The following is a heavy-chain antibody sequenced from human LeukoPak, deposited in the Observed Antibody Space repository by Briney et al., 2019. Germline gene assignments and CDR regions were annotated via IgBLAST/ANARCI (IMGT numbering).Heavy chain of an antibody. V-gene: IGHV3-23*01. D-gene: IGHD6-13*01. CDR2: ISGSGGST. J-gene: IGHJ4*02. Sequence: GGSLRLSCAASGFTFSSFSMNWVRQAPGKGLEWVSAISGSGGSTYYADSVKGRFTISRDNSKNTLYLQMNSLRAEDTAVYYCAKDPGIAAAGVDYWGQGTLVTVSS. CDR1: GFTFSSFS. CDR3: AKDPGIAAAGVDY.